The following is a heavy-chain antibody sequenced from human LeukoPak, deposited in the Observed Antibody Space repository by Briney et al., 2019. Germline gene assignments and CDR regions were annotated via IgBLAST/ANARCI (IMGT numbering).Heavy chain of an antibody. V-gene: IGHV4-59*08. D-gene: IGHD4-17*01. CDR1: GGSISSYY. Sequence: SETLSLTCTVSGGSISSYYWSWIRQPPGKGLEWIEYIYYSGSTNYNPSLKSRVTISVDTSKNQFSLKLSSVTDADTAVYYCARHGHYERYFQHWGQGTLVTVSS. CDR2: IYYSGST. J-gene: IGHJ1*01. CDR3: ARHGHYERYFQH.